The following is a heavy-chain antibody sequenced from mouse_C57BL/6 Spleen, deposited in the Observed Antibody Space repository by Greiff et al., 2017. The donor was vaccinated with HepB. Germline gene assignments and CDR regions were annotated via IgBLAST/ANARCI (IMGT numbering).Heavy chain of an antibody. CDR3: ARRTGTGYFDV. V-gene: IGHV1-54*01. CDR2: INPGSGGT. Sequence: QVQLKESGAELVRPGTSVKVSCKASGYAFTNYLIEWVKQRPGQGLEWIGVINPGSGGTNYNEKFKGKATLTADKSSSTAYMQLSSLTSEDSAVYFCARRTGTGYFDVWGTGTTVTVSS. D-gene: IGHD4-1*01. J-gene: IGHJ1*03. CDR1: GYAFTNYL.